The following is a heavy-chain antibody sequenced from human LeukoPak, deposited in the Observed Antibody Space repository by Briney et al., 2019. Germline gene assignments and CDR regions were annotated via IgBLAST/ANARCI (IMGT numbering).Heavy chain of an antibody. D-gene: IGHD2-2*01. Sequence: PGGSLRLSCAASGFTFSDYYISWIRQAPGKGLEWVSYISSSGSTIYYADSVKDRFTISRDNAKNSLYLQMNSLRAEDTALYYCSRYRYHLLYFDYWGQGTLVTVSS. V-gene: IGHV3-11*04. CDR3: SRYRYHLLYFDY. CDR2: ISSSGSTI. CDR1: GFTFSDYY. J-gene: IGHJ4*02.